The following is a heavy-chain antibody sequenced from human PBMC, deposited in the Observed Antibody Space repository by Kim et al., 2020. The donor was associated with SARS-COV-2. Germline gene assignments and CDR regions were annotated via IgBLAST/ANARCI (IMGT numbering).Heavy chain of an antibody. CDR2: ISSSSSYI. D-gene: IGHD1-26*01. CDR1: GFTFSSYS. CDR3: ARERVERERTEDVDL. V-gene: IGHV3-21*04. Sequence: GGSLRLSCAASGFTFSSYSMNRVRQAPGKGLEWVSSISSSSSYIYYADSAKGRFTISSDNAKNSLYLQMNSLRAEVTAVYYCARERVERERTEDVDLWGR. J-gene: IGHJ2*01.